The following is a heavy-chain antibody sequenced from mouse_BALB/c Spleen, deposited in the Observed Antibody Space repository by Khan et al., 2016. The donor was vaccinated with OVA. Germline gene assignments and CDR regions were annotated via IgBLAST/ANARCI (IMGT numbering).Heavy chain of an antibody. CDR1: GYSITSDYA. J-gene: IGHJ1*01. Sequence: EVKLEVSGPGLVKPSQSLSLTCTVTGYSITSDYAWNWIRQLPGNKLEWMAYISYSGSTSYHPSLKSRVSITRDPSKNQFFLQLNSVTTEDTATYYCARRYYYGHWYFDVWGAGTTVTVSS. D-gene: IGHD1-1*01. CDR2: ISYSGST. CDR3: ARRYYYGHWYFDV. V-gene: IGHV3-2*02.